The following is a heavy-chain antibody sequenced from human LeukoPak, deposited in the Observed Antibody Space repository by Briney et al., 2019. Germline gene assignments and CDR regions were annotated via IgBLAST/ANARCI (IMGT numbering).Heavy chain of an antibody. CDR3: ARDGAYQLHFRGWFDP. CDR1: GYTFTGYY. D-gene: IGHD2-2*01. J-gene: IGHJ5*02. V-gene: IGHV1-2*02. Sequence: ASVKVSCKASGYTFTGYYMHWVRQAPGQVLEWMGWINPNSGGTNYAQKFQGRVTMTRDTSISTAYMELSRLRSDDTAVYYCARDGAYQLHFRGWFDPWGQGTLVTVSS. CDR2: INPNSGGT.